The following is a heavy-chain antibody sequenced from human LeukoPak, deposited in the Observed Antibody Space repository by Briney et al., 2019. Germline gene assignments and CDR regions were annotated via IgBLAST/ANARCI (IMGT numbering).Heavy chain of an antibody. CDR3: AKILSYELMSGRKRASANPFVH. D-gene: IGHD2-8*01. Sequence: PGGSMRLSCPASGFTSSSYVMSWVRQAPGGGLGWVSAITGSGGRAYYADSVKGRLRIAIDNSKHTYYLQMNSLSAEDTAIYYFAKILSYELMSGRKRASANPFVHWGQRTRDTVS. J-gene: IGHJ4*02. CDR2: ITGSGGRA. V-gene: IGHV3-23*01. CDR1: GFTSSSYV.